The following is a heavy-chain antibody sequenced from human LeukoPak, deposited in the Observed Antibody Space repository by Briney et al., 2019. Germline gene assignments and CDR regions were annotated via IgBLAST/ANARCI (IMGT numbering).Heavy chain of an antibody. CDR1: GFTFSSYG. J-gene: IGHJ4*02. V-gene: IGHV3-30*18. D-gene: IGHD2-2*01. CDR3: AKRERGVVPAATSFDY. Sequence: PGGSLRLSCAASGFTFSSYGMHWVRQAPGKGLEWVAVISYDGSNKYYADSVKGRFTISRDNSKNTLYLQMNSLRAEDTAVYYCAKRERGVVPAATSFDYWGQGTLVTVSS. CDR2: ISYDGSNK.